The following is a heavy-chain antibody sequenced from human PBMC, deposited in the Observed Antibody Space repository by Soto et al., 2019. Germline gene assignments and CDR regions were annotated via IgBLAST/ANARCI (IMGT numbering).Heavy chain of an antibody. CDR2: ISYDGSNK. Sequence: LRLPCAASGFTFSSYGMHWVRQAPGKGLEWVAVISYDGSNKYYADSVKGRFTISRDNSKNTLYLQMNSLRAEDTAVYYCAKDPPSGSSDAFDIWGQGTMVTVSS. J-gene: IGHJ3*02. CDR3: AKDPPSGSSDAFDI. CDR1: GFTFSSYG. D-gene: IGHD1-26*01. V-gene: IGHV3-30*18.